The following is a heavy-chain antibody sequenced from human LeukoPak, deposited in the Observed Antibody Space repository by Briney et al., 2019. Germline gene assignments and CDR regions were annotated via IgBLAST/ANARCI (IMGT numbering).Heavy chain of an antibody. J-gene: IGHJ4*02. V-gene: IGHV4-61*02. Sequence: SETLSLTCTVSGDSISSGSYYWSWIRQPAGKGLEWIGRIYISGSTNYNPSLKSRVIISVDTSKNQFSLKLSSVTAADTAVYYCARETYGDYFEYYFDYWGQGTLVTVSS. CDR3: ARETYGDYFEYYFDY. CDR1: GDSISSGSYY. D-gene: IGHD4-17*01. CDR2: IYISGST.